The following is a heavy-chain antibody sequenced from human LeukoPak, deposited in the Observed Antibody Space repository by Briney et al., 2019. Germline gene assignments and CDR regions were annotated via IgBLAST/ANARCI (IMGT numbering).Heavy chain of an antibody. Sequence: GGSLRLSCAASGFTFSSYEMNWVRQAPGKGLEWVAYISSSGSLIYYADSVKGRLTISRDNAGNSLYLQMVSLRAEDTAVYYCARDYLEGATRSEYYWGQGTLVTVSS. CDR1: GFTFSSYE. CDR2: ISSSGSLI. D-gene: IGHD1-26*01. CDR3: ARDYLEGATRSEYY. V-gene: IGHV3-48*03. J-gene: IGHJ4*02.